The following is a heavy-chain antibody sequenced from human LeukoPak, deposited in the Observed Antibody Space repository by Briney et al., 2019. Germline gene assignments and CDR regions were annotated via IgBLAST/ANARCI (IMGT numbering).Heavy chain of an antibody. V-gene: IGHV4-61*02. CDR3: ARSGPRSSASCYNRFDP. J-gene: IGHJ5*02. D-gene: IGHD2-2*02. Sequence: PSETLSLTCTVSGGSINTDNYDWSWIRQPAGKGLEWIGRIYSSGSTNYNPSLKSRVTISIDKSKNQFSLDLSSLTAADTAVYYCARSGPRSSASCYNRFDPWGQGTLVTVSS. CDR2: IYSSGST. CDR1: GGSINTDNYD.